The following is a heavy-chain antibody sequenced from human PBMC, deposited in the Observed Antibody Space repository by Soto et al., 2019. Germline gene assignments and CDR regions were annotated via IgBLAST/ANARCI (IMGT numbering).Heavy chain of an antibody. CDR3: ARASEAPAIYGFGYYFGAFDI. CDR2: NFRDGTT. Sequence: VELVETGGGWIQPGGSLRLSCAASGFSVSCNYMSWVRQTPGKGLEWISVNFRDGTTYYADSVKGRFTISRDTSKNTLHLQMNSLRGDDTAVYYCARASEAPAIYGFGYYFGAFDIWGQGAMVTVSS. CDR1: GFSVSCNY. J-gene: IGHJ3*02. V-gene: IGHV3-53*02. D-gene: IGHD3-22*01.